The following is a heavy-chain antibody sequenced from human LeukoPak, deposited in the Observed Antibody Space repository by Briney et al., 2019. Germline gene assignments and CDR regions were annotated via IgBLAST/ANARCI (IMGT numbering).Heavy chain of an antibody. CDR1: GNYW. J-gene: IGHJ4*02. CDR3: VSFYETY. V-gene: IGHV3-74*01. CDR2: INSDGGWT. Sequence: GGSLRLSCAASGNYWMHWVRQAPGKGLVWVSHINSDGGWTGYADSVKSRFTISKDNAKNTVYLQMNNLRAEDTAVYYCVSFYETYWGRGTLVTVSS. D-gene: IGHD2-2*01.